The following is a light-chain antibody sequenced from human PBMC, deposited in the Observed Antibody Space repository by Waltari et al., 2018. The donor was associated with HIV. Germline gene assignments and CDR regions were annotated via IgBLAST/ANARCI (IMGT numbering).Light chain of an antibody. Sequence: DIQLTQSPSFMSASVGDRVTITCRASQAISSNLAWYQQKPGQAPTLLIYAASSLPSGVPSRFSGSGSGTECTLTIRSLQPEDFATYYCQHLNSYPPFTFGPGTTVD. V-gene: IGKV1-9*01. CDR2: AAS. CDR1: QAISSN. CDR3: QHLNSYPPFT. J-gene: IGKJ3*01.